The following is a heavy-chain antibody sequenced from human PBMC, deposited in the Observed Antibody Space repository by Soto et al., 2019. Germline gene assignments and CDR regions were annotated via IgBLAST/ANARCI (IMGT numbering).Heavy chain of an antibody. CDR1: GYTFTNYG. V-gene: IGHV1-18*01. J-gene: IGHJ4*01. Sequence: QVQLVQSGAEVKKPGASVKVSCKASGYTFTNYGITWVRQAPGQGLEWLGWVSAYNGERRYAQRVQARVIMTTVTSTTTAYMELRSLRSDDTAVYYCSRVTSIPASGDYWGQGTLVTVSS. D-gene: IGHD6-6*01. CDR2: VSAYNGER. CDR3: SRVTSIPASGDY.